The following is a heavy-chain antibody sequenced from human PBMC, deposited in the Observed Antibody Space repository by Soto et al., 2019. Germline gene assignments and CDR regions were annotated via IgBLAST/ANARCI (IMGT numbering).Heavy chain of an antibody. CDR2: VTYGGREI. CDR1: GFTFSSCG. CDR3: AKEQSYGYWRTADY. Sequence: QVQLVESGGGVVQPGGSLRLSCAASGFTFSSCGMHWVRQAPGKGLEWVTVVTYGGREIHYADSAKGRFTISRDNSKNTVYLQMNSLRVEDTGVYYCAKEQSYGYWRTADYWGQGTLITVSS. J-gene: IGHJ4*02. V-gene: IGHV3-30*18. D-gene: IGHD6-25*01.